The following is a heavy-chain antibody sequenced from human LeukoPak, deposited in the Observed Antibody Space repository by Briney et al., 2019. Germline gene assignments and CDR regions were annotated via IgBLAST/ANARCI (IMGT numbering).Heavy chain of an antibody. CDR3: ARSSSIAAAGTEYFQH. Sequence: SQTLSLTCAVSGGSISSGGYSWSWIRQPPGKGLEWIGYIYHSGSTYYNPSLKSRVTISVDRSKNQFSLKLSSVTAADTAVYYCARSSSIAAAGTEYFQHWARAPWSPSPQ. CDR2: IYHSGST. D-gene: IGHD6-13*01. CDR1: GGSISSGGYS. J-gene: IGHJ1*01. V-gene: IGHV4-30-2*01.